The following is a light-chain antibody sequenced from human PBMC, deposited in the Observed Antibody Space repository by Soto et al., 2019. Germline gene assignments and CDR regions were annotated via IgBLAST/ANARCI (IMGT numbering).Light chain of an antibody. CDR2: AAS. CDR1: QGISSY. V-gene: IGKV1-9*01. J-gene: IGKJ4*01. Sequence: DIQLTQSPSFLSASVGDRVIITCRASQGISSYLAWYQQKPGKAPKRLIYAASTLQSGAPSRFSGRGSVTEFTLTTSSLQPEDFATSYCQQLNSYLRALTFGGRTKVEIK. CDR3: QQLNSYLRALT.